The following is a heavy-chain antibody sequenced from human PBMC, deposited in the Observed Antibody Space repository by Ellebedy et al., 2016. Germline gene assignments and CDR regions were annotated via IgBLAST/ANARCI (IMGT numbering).Heavy chain of an antibody. CDR3: TRIARAVSGTTFHFDY. CDR2: IYWDDDK. CDR1: GFSLSSSGVG. J-gene: IGHJ4*02. Sequence: SGPTLVXPTQTLTLTCTVSGFSLSSSGVGVGWIRQPPGKALEWLALIYWDDDKRYSPSLKSRLIISKDTSRNQVVLTLANMDTVDTARYYCTRIARAVSGTTFHFDYWGRGTPVSVSS. V-gene: IGHV2-5*02. D-gene: IGHD6-19*01.